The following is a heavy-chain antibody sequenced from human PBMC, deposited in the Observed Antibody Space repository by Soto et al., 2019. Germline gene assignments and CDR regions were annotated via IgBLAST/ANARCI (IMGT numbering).Heavy chain of an antibody. J-gene: IGHJ2*01. CDR1: GGTFSSYT. V-gene: IGHV1-69*08. CDR2: IIPILGIA. D-gene: IGHD6-19*01. Sequence: QVQLVQSGAEVKKPGSSVKVSCKASGGTFSSYTISWVRQAPGQEREWMGRIIPILGIANYAQKFQGRVTITADKSTSTAYMELSSLRSEDTAVYYCARDVSGWCRPEGFDLWGRGTLVTVSS. CDR3: ARDVSGWCRPEGFDL.